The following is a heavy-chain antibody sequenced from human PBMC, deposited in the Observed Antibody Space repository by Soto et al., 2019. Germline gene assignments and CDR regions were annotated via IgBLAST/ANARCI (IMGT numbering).Heavy chain of an antibody. J-gene: IGHJ5*02. V-gene: IGHV5-51*01. CDR2: IYPSDSQT. D-gene: IGHD4-17*01. Sequence: GESLKISCQGSGYSFSNLWIAWVRQMPGKGLEYMGIIYPSDSQTRYSPSFQGQVTISADKSISTAYLQWSSLKASDTAIYYCARHGFYGDYSSNYFDPWGQGTLVTVSS. CDR1: GYSFSNLW. CDR3: ARHGFYGDYSSNYFDP.